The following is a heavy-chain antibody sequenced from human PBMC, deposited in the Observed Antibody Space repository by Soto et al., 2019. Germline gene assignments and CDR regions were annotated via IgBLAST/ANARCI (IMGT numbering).Heavy chain of an antibody. Sequence: SDTLSITCAVYGGSFSGYYWGWIRQPPGKGLEWGGGINHSGDTNQNPSLKSRVTISVDTSKNQASVRLRSVTAADTAVYYCARGISMIGAVQRDAPGKEFFDSWGQGTLVTVSS. CDR3: ARGISMIGAVQRDAPGKEFFDS. J-gene: IGHJ4*02. D-gene: IGHD3-22*01. CDR2: INHSGDT. V-gene: IGHV4-34*01. CDR1: GGSFSGYY.